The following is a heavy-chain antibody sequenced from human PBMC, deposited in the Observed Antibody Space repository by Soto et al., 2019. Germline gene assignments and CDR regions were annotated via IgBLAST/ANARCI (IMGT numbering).Heavy chain of an antibody. CDR1: GFTFSSYG. Sequence: GGSLRLSCAASGFTFSSYGMHWVRQAPGKGLEWVAVISYDGSNKYYADSVKGRFTISRDNSKNTLYLQMNSLRAEDTAVYYCAKDLVVYESPYYYYGMDFWGPGITVTVFS. CDR3: AKDLVVYESPYYYYGMDF. V-gene: IGHV3-30*18. CDR2: ISYDGSNK. D-gene: IGHD3-22*01. J-gene: IGHJ6*02.